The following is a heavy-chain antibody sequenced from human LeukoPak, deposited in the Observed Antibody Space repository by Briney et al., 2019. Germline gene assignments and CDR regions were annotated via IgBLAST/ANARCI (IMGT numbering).Heavy chain of an antibody. Sequence: PGGSLRLSCATSGFTFSSYWMSWVRQAAGKGLEWVANIKQDGTEKYYVDSVKGRFTISRDNAKNSLYLQMNSLRAEDTAVYYCAREGWLRDFDYWGQGTLVTVSS. D-gene: IGHD5-12*01. J-gene: IGHJ4*02. CDR1: GFTFSSYW. V-gene: IGHV3-7*01. CDR3: AREGWLRDFDY. CDR2: IKQDGTEK.